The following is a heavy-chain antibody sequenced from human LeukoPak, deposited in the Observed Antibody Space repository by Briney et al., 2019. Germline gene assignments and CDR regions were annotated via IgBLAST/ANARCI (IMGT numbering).Heavy chain of an antibody. D-gene: IGHD1-7*01. J-gene: IGHJ4*02. CDR3: ARGRGTTAPLY. V-gene: IGHV4-59*01. CDR1: GGSISSYY. Sequence: TSETLSLTCTVSGGSISSYYWSWVRQPPGKGPEWIGYIYYSESTNYNPSLKSRVTISVDTSKNQFSLKLSSVTAADTAVYYCARGRGTTAPLYWGEGTLVTVSS. CDR2: IYYSEST.